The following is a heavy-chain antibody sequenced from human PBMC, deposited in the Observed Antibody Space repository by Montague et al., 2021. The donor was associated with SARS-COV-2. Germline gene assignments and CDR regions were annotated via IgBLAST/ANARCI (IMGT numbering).Heavy chain of an antibody. Sequence: SETLSLTCTVSGGSINSFYWSWIRQPPGKGLEWIGYIYHSGTTHYSPSLKSRVAISLDTSKNQFSLTLNSVTAADTAVYYCARPSMVSRNYYHYGIDVWGQGTTVTVSS. CDR1: GGSINSFY. CDR2: IYHSGTT. CDR3: ARPSMVSRNYYHYGIDV. V-gene: IGHV4-59*01. J-gene: IGHJ6*02. D-gene: IGHD2-21*01.